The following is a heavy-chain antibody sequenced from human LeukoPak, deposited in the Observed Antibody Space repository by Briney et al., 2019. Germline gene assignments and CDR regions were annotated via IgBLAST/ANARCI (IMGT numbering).Heavy chain of an antibody. CDR3: ARSPFGITRSGMDV. CDR1: GYTFINYD. CDR2: VNANSGDT. V-gene: IGHV1-8*01. Sequence: ASVEVSCKASGYTFINYDINWVRQASGLGLEWMGWVNANSGDTGYTQTFEGRVTMTRDTSTKTAYMELGGLRSEDTAVYYCARSPFGITRSGMDVWGQGTTVIVSS. D-gene: IGHD1-20*01. J-gene: IGHJ6*02.